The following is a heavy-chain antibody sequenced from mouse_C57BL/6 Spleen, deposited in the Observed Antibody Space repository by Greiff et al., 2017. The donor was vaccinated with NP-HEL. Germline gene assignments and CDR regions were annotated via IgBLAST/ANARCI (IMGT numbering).Heavy chain of an antibody. V-gene: IGHV1-39*01. D-gene: IGHD1-1*01. CDR1: GYSFTDYN. CDR3: ARPDCDGSSYAWFAY. Sequence: VQLQQSGPELVKPGASVKISCKASGYSFTDYNMNWVKQSNGKSLEWIGVINPNYGTTSYNQKFKGKATLTVDKSSSTAYMQLNSLTSEDSAVYYCARPDCDGSSYAWFAYWGKGTLVTVSA. CDR2: INPNYGTT. J-gene: IGHJ3*01.